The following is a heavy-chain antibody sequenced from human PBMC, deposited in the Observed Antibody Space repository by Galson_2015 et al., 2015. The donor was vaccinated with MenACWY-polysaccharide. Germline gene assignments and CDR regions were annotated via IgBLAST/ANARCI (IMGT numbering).Heavy chain of an antibody. CDR1: GGSISSDNW. V-gene: IGHV4-4*02. D-gene: IGHD2-2*01. J-gene: IGHJ4*02. Sequence: ETLSLTCSVSGGSISSDNWWTWVRQPPGKGLEWIGETYHTGSANYNPSLKSRVTISVDKSKNQFYLRLTSVTAAGTAVYHCATIEDCTTASCPSGFDFWGQGALVTVSS. CDR3: ATIEDCTTASCPSGFDF. CDR2: TYHTGSA.